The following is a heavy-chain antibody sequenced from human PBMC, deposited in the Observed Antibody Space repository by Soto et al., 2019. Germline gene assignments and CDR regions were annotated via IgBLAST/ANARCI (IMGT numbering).Heavy chain of an antibody. CDR1: GFTFSSYG. J-gene: IGHJ6*01. CDR2: ISYDGSNK. V-gene: IGHV3-30*18. CDR3: AKDLLRPGRAYGMDV. Sequence: QVQLAESGGGVVQPGRSLRLSCAASGFTFSSYGMHWVRQAPGKGLEWVAVISYDGSNKYYADSVKGRFTISRDNSKNTLYLQMNSLRAEDTAVYYCAKDLLRPGRAYGMDVW.